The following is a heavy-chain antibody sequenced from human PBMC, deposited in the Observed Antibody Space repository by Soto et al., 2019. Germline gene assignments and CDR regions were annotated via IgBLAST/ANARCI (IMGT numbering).Heavy chain of an antibody. CDR2: INHSGST. J-gene: IGHJ5*02. CDR3: ATGVIVVVPADVSDWFDP. V-gene: IGHV4-34*01. Sequence: QVQLQQWGAGLLKPSETLSLTCAVYGGSFSGYYWSWIRQPPGKGLEWIGEINHSGSTNYNPSLKSRVTISVDTSKNQFSLKLSSVTAADTAVYYCATGVIVVVPADVSDWFDPWGQGTLVTVSS. CDR1: GGSFSGYY. D-gene: IGHD2-2*01.